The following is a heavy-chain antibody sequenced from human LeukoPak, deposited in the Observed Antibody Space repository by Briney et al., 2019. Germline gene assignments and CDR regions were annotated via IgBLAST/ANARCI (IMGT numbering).Heavy chain of an antibody. J-gene: IGHJ4*02. CDR1: GYNFIIYW. V-gene: IGHV5-51*01. CDR2: IYPGDSET. D-gene: IGHD1-26*01. CDR3: ARRGVGGSYLDY. Sequence: KAGESPKISCKASGYNFIIYWIGWVRQLPGKGLEWMGIIYPGDSETRYSPSFQGQVTMSADKSISTAYLQWNSLKASDTAMYYCARRGVGGSYLDYWGQGTLVTVSS.